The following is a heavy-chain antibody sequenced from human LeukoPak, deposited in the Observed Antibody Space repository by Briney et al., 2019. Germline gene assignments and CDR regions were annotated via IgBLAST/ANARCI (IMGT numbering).Heavy chain of an antibody. V-gene: IGHV1-2*02. Sequence: ASVEVSCKASGYTLSAYYMHWVRQAPGQGLEWMGWINPNSGGTKYAQKFQGRVTMTRDTSISTAYMELSRLRSDDTAVYYRARDPIVAAGYYYGMDVWGQGTTVTVSS. J-gene: IGHJ6*02. CDR1: GYTLSAYY. D-gene: IGHD6-25*01. CDR3: ARDPIVAAGYYYGMDV. CDR2: INPNSGGT.